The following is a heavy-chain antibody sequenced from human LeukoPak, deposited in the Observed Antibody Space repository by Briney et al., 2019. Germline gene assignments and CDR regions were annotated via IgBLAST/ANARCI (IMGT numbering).Heavy chain of an antibody. Sequence: ASVKVSCKASGYTFTGYYMHWVRQAPGQGLEWMGWINPNSGGTNYAQKFQGRATMTRDTSISTAYMELSRLRSDDTAVYYCARGNLGIPMITFGGVIEYFDYWGQGTLVTVSS. CDR3: ARGNLGIPMITFGGVIEYFDY. CDR1: GYTFTGYY. CDR2: INPNSGGT. D-gene: IGHD3-16*02. J-gene: IGHJ4*02. V-gene: IGHV1-2*02.